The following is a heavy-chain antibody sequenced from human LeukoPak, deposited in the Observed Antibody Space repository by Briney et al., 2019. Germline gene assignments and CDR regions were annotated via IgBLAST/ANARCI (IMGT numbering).Heavy chain of an antibody. CDR2: SAYNGNT. Sequence: SAYNGNTNYAQKLQGRVTMTTDTSTSTAYMELRSLRSDDTAVYYCARVPAPYCSSTSCPLPDYWGQGTLVTVSS. D-gene: IGHD2-2*01. V-gene: IGHV1-18*01. CDR3: ARVPAPYCSSTSCPLPDY. J-gene: IGHJ4*02.